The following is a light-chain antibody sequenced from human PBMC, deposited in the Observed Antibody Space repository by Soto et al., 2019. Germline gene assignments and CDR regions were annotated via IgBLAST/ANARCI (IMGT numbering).Light chain of an antibody. J-gene: IGKJ1*01. CDR2: KAS. Sequence: DIQMTQSPSTLSASVGDRVNITCRASQNIRAWLAWYQQKPGQAPKLLIYKASNLYSGVPSRFSGSASGTEFTLTISSLQPDDFAIHYCHQYNSYPWTFGQATKVDIK. V-gene: IGKV1-5*03. CDR1: QNIRAW. CDR3: HQYNSYPWT.